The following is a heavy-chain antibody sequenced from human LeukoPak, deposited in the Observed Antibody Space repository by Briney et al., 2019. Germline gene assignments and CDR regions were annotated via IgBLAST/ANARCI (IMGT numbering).Heavy chain of an antibody. D-gene: IGHD2-2*01. V-gene: IGHV3-21*01. CDR3: ARDPPLGSCSTISCPHLDY. J-gene: IGHJ4*02. CDR1: GFTFSRYS. Sequence: PGGSLRLSCAASGFTFSRYSMNWVRQAPGKGLEWVSSIGGSSSFIYYADSVKGRFTISRDNAKNSLYLQMNSLRAEDTAVYYCARDPPLGSCSTISCPHLDYWGQGTLVTVSS. CDR2: IGGSSSFI.